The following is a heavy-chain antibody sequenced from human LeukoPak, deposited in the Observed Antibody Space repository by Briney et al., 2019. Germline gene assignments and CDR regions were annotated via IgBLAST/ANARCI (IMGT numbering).Heavy chain of an antibody. CDR3: ASTFRVVIAALDV. D-gene: IGHD3-3*01. V-gene: IGHV3-53*01. CDR1: AFSVSANY. J-gene: IGHJ3*01. CDR2: IYSGGAT. Sequence: GGSLRLSCAASAFSVSANYMSWVRQAPGKGLEWVSVIYSGGATYYADSVKDGFIISRDNSDNTLYLQMNSLSVEDTAIYYCASTFRVVIAALDVWGQGTMVTVS.